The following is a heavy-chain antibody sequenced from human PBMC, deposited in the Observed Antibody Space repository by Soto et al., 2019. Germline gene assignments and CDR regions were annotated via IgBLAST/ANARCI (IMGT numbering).Heavy chain of an antibody. CDR3: ASGYYGYAVYLAY. CDR2: INSDGVSL. CDR1: GFIFSNSW. J-gene: IGHJ4*02. V-gene: IGHV3-74*01. D-gene: IGHD3-16*01. Sequence: EVQLVESGGGSVQPGGSLRLSCAASGFIFSNSWMHWVRQAPGKGLVWVSRINSDGVSLSYADSVQGRFTISRDNAKNTLYLQMNSLRADDTAVYYCASGYYGYAVYLAYWGQGTLVTVSS.